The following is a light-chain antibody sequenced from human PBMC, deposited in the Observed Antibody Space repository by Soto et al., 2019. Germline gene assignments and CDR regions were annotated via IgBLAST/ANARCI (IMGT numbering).Light chain of an antibody. CDR1: QTISSW. Sequence: IRMSQSAATLSGSVGDRVTITCRASQTISSWLAWYQQKPGKAPKLLIYKASTLKSGVPSRFSGSGSGTEFTLTISSLQPDDFATYYCQHYNSYSEAFGQGTKVDI. CDR2: KAS. J-gene: IGKJ1*01. CDR3: QHYNSYSEA. V-gene: IGKV1-5*03.